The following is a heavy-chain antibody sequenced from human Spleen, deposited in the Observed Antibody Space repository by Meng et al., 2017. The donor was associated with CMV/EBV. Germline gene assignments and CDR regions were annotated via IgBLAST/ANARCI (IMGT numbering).Heavy chain of an antibody. V-gene: IGHV4-4*02. J-gene: IGHJ4*02. Sequence: SLTCAVSGGSFSIDYWWSWVRQTPGKGLQWLGELHHSGTTTYNPSLNSRVTFSLDKSKNEFSLKLTSVTVADTAVYYCARNGHCSLDSWSQGTLVTVSS. CDR2: LHHSGTT. CDR3: ARNGHCSLDS. CDR1: GGSFSIDYW. D-gene: IGHD2-21*01.